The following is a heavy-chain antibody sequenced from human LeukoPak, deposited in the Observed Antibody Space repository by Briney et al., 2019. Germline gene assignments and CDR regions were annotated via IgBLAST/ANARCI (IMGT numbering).Heavy chain of an antibody. D-gene: IGHD4-11*01. CDR1: GFTFSSYW. CDR3: AKVGLTVTTILDYFDY. Sequence: GGSLRLSCAASGFTFSSYWMSWVRQAPGKGLEWVAVISYDGSNKYYADSVKGRFTISRDNSKNTLYLQMNSLRPEDTAVYYCAKVGLTVTTILDYFDYWGQGTLVTVSS. V-gene: IGHV3-30*18. J-gene: IGHJ4*02. CDR2: ISYDGSNK.